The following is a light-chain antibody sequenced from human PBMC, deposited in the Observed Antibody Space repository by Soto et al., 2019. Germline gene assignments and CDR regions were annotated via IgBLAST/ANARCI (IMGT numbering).Light chain of an antibody. CDR1: KSNIGADYG. CDR3: QSYYSRLRRLV. V-gene: IGLV1-40*01. J-gene: IGLJ2*01. CDR2: SNT. Sequence: QSVLTQPPSVSGAPGQRVTISCNGSKSNIGADYGVHWYQQLPGTAPKVLIYSNTNRPSGVPERFSASKSGTSASLAITGLQIEDESDYYCQSYYSRLRRLVFGVGTKLTVL.